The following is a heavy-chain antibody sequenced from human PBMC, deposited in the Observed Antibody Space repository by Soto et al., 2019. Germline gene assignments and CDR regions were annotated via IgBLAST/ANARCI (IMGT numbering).Heavy chain of an antibody. J-gene: IGHJ4*02. CDR2: ISGSDGRT. CDR3: AKDRQQWLVPGFDY. Sequence: EVQLLESGGGLVQPGGSLRLSCAASGFTFSTYAMSWVRQAPGKGLEWVSAISGSDGRTYYADSVKGRFTISRDDSKNPLYLQMNSLRAEDTAIYYCAKDRQQWLVPGFDYWGQGTLVTVSS. CDR1: GFTFSTYA. D-gene: IGHD6-19*01. V-gene: IGHV3-23*01.